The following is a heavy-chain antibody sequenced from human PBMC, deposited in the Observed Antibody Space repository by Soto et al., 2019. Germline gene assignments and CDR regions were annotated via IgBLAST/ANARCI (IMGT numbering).Heavy chain of an antibody. J-gene: IGHJ6*02. Sequence: SVKVSCKASGGTFSSYAISWVRQAPGQGLEWMGGIIPVFGTANYAQKFQGRVTITADESTSTAYMELSSLRSEDTAVYYCAGPPMVRGVIITDGPNYYYYGMDVWGQGTTVTVSS. CDR3: AGPPMVRGVIITDGPNYYYYGMDV. CDR2: IIPVFGTA. CDR1: GGTFSSYA. D-gene: IGHD3-10*01. V-gene: IGHV1-69*13.